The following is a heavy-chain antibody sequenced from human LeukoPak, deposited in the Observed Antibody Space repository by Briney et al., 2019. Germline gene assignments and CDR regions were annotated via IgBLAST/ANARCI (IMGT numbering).Heavy chain of an antibody. CDR2: ISYDGSNK. Sequence: GGSLRLSCAASGFTFSSYAMHWVRQAPGKGLEWVAVISYDGSNKYYVDSVKGRFTISRDNSKNTLYLQMNSLRAEDTAVYYCARVETYYGSGSPLYGMDVWGQGTTVTVSS. CDR1: GFTFSSYA. V-gene: IGHV3-30*04. J-gene: IGHJ6*02. CDR3: ARVETYYGSGSPLYGMDV. D-gene: IGHD3-10*01.